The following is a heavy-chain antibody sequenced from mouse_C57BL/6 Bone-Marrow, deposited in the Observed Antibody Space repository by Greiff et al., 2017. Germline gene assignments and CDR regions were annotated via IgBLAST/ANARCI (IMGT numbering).Heavy chain of an antibody. D-gene: IGHD1-1*01. V-gene: IGHV5-4*03. J-gene: IGHJ2*01. CDR3: AREITTVLGDY. CDR2: ISDGGSYT. Sequence: EVNVVESGGGLVKPGGSLKLSCAASGFTFSSYAMSWVRQTPEKRLEWVATISDGGSYTYYPDNVKGRFTISRDNAKNNLYLQMSHLKSEDTAMYYCAREITTVLGDYWGQGTTLTVSS. CDR1: GFTFSSYA.